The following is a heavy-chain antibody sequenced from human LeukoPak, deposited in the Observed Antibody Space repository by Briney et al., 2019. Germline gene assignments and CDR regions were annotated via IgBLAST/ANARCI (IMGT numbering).Heavy chain of an antibody. CDR1: GFISSSYW. CDR3: ARDLTGYDAFDI. D-gene: IGHD3-9*01. Sequence: PGGSLRLSCAASGFISSSYWMHWVRQPPGKGLVYIACINTDGFSTSYADSVKGRFTISRDNSKNTLYLQMNSLRAEDTAVYYCARDLTGYDAFDIWGQGTMVTVSS. V-gene: IGHV3-74*01. CDR2: INTDGFST. J-gene: IGHJ3*02.